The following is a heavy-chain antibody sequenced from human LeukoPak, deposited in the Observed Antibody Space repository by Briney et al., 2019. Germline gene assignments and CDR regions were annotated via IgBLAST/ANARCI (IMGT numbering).Heavy chain of an antibody. D-gene: IGHD3-10*01. V-gene: IGHV1-8*01. J-gene: IGHJ6*02. CDR1: GYTFTSYD. Sequence: ASVKVSCKASGYTFTSYDINWVRQATGQGLEWMGWMNPNSGNTGYAQKFQGRVTMTRNTSISTAYMELSSLRSEDTAVYYCARGMGFGELLCVVSYYYGMDVWGQGTTVTVSS. CDR3: ARGMGFGELLCVVSYYYGMDV. CDR2: MNPNSGNT.